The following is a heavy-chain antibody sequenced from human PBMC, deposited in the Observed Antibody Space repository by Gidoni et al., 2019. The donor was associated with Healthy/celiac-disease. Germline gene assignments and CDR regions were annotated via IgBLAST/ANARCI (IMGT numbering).Heavy chain of an antibody. CDR3: ARVPSPSTVLNWFDP. D-gene: IGHD4-4*01. CDR2: INHSGST. CDR1: GGSFSGYY. J-gene: IGHJ5*02. V-gene: IGHV4-34*01. Sequence: QVQLQQWGAGLLKPSETLSLTCAVYGGSFSGYYWSWIRQPPGKGLEWIGEINHSGSTNYNPSLKSRVTISVDTSKNQFSLKLSSVTAADTAVYYCARVPSPSTVLNWFDPWGQGTLVTVSS.